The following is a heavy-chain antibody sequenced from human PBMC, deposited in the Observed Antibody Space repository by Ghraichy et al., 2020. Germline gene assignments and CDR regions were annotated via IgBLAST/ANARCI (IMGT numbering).Heavy chain of an antibody. J-gene: IGHJ6*02. CDR1: GGSFSGYY. V-gene: IGHV4-34*01. CDR3: ARTMVRGVIRRRGMDV. CDR2: INHSGST. Sequence: SETLSLTCAVYGGSFSGYYWSWIRQPPGKGLEWIGEINHSGSTNYNPSLKSRVTISVDTSKNQFSLKLSSVTAADTAVYYCARTMVRGVIRRRGMDVWGQGTTVTVSS. D-gene: IGHD3-10*01.